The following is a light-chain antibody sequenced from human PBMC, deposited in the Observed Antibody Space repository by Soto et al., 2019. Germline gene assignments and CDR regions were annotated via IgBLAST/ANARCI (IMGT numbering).Light chain of an antibody. J-gene: IGKJ1*01. Sequence: EIVLTQSPVNLSLSPGEKATLYCGASQSVSAGFLAWYQQKPGLAPRLLIYDTSTRATGIPDRFTGSGSGTSFTLTISRLEPEDFAVYYCQQRSNWPRGTFGQGTNADIK. V-gene: IGKV3D-20*02. CDR3: QQRSNWPRGT. CDR2: DTS. CDR1: QSVSAGF.